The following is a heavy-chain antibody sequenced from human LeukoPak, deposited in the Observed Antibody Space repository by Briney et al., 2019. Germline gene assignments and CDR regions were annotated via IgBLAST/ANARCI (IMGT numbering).Heavy chain of an antibody. D-gene: IGHD2-15*01. CDR2: INHSGST. Sequence: SETLSLTCAVYGGSFSGYYWSWIRQPPGKGLEWIGEINHSGSTNYNPSLKSRVTISVDTSKNQFSLKLSSVTAADTAVYYCARGLTDIVVVVAATTRFDPWGQRTLVTVSS. CDR1: GGSFSGYY. V-gene: IGHV4-34*01. CDR3: ARGLTDIVVVVAATTRFDP. J-gene: IGHJ5*02.